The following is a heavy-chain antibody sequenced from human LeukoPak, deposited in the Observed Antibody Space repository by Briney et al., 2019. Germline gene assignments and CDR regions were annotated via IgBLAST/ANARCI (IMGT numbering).Heavy chain of an antibody. Sequence: SETLSLTCTVSDGSISHYYWSWIRQPAGKGLEWIGRIYTSGSTNYNPSLKSRVTMSVDTSKNQFSLRLTSLIAADTAVYYCAREAGSLRSLNRGWKYYFDYWGQGTLVTVSS. CDR1: DGSISHYY. J-gene: IGHJ4*02. D-gene: IGHD3-3*01. CDR3: AREAGSLRSLNRGWKYYFDY. CDR2: IYTSGST. V-gene: IGHV4-4*07.